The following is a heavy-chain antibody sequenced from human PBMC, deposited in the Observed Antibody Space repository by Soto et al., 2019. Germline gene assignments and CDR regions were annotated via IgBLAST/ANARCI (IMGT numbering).Heavy chain of an antibody. Sequence: QVQLVQSGAEVKKPGASVKVSCKASGYTFTSYGISWVRQAPGQGLEWMGWISAYNGNTNYAQKLQGRVTMTTDTSTSTAYMELRSLRSDDTAVYYCARGLGRIDYNPYRSTWFDPWGQGTLVTVSS. V-gene: IGHV1-18*01. CDR2: ISAYNGNT. J-gene: IGHJ5*02. D-gene: IGHD5-12*01. CDR3: ARGLGRIDYNPYRSTWFDP. CDR1: GYTFTSYG.